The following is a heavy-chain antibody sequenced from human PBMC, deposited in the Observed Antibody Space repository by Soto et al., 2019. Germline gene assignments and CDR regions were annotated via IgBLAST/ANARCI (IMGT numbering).Heavy chain of an antibody. CDR2: IYWDDDK. J-gene: IGHJ3*02. Sequence: QITLKESGPTLVKPTQTLTLTCTFSGFSLSTSGVGVGWIRQPPGKALEWLALIYWDDDKRYSPSLKSRLTITKDTSKNQVVLTMTNMDPVDTATYYCAHIEWYYDILTGYTGPFDIWGQGTMVTVSS. V-gene: IGHV2-5*02. CDR3: AHIEWYYDILTGYTGPFDI. D-gene: IGHD3-9*01. CDR1: GFSLSTSGVG.